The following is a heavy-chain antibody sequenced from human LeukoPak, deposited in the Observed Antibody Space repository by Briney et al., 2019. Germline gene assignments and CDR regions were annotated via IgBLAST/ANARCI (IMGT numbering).Heavy chain of an antibody. CDR2: ISYDGSNK. CDR3: AKGGGYSSSLFDY. V-gene: IGHV3-30*18. J-gene: IGHJ4*02. CDR1: GFTFSSYG. D-gene: IGHD6-13*01. Sequence: GGSLRLSCAASGFTFSSYGMHWVRQAPGKGLEWVAVISYDGSNKYYADSVKGRFTISRDNSKNTLYLQMNNLRAEDTAVYYCAKGGGYSSSLFDYWGQGTLVTVSS.